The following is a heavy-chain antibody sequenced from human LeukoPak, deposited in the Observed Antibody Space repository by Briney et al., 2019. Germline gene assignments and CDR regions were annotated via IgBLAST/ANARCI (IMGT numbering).Heavy chain of an antibody. CDR2: TSYDESYK. J-gene: IGHJ4*02. Sequence: GGSLRLSCAASGFTFSSYGMHWVRQAPGKGLEWVAITSYDESYKNYADSVKGRFPISRDNSKNTLYLQMNSLRAEDTAVYYCARDAPPIVATPIDFWGQGTLVTVSS. D-gene: IGHD5-12*01. CDR3: ARDAPPIVATPIDF. CDR1: GFTFSSYG. V-gene: IGHV3-30*03.